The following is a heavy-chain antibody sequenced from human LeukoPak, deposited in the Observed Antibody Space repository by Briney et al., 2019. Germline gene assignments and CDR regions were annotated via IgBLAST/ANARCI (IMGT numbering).Heavy chain of an antibody. CDR3: ARHSDSVTGSIDF. CDR1: GGSITNDRYY. Sequence: SETLSLTCIVSGGSITNDRYYWGWIRQSPGKGLDWIGTVYYSGTAYYNPSLKSRVTLSVDTSKNQFSLKLSSVTPTDTAVYFCARHSDSVTGSIDFWGRGTLVTVSS. V-gene: IGHV4-39*01. CDR2: VYYSGTA. J-gene: IGHJ4*02. D-gene: IGHD2-15*01.